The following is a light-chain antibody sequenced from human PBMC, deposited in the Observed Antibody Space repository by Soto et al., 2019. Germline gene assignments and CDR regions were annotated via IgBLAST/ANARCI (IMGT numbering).Light chain of an antibody. Sequence: QSVLTQPASVSGSPGRSITISCTGTSSDVGGYNFVSWYQHHPGKAPKLIIYDVNNRPSGVSNRFSGSKSGNTASLTISGLQAEDEADYYCTSYTTSSTYVFGTGTKLTVL. V-gene: IGLV2-14*03. CDR3: TSYTTSSTYV. J-gene: IGLJ1*01. CDR2: DVN. CDR1: SSDVGGYNF.